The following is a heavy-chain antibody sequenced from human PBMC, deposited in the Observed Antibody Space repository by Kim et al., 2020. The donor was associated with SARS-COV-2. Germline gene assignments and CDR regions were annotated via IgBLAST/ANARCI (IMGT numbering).Heavy chain of an antibody. CDR1: GFTFSSYG. D-gene: IGHD2-2*01. Sequence: GGSLRLSCAASGFTFSSYGMHWVRQAPGKGLEWVAVISYDGSDKYYADSVKGRFPISRDNSKNTMYLQMNSLRAEDTAVYYCAKDQDIVIVPPTLFGMDVWGQGTTVTVSS. V-gene: IGHV3-30-3*01. J-gene: IGHJ6*02. CDR2: ISYDGSDK. CDR3: AKDQDIVIVPPTLFGMDV.